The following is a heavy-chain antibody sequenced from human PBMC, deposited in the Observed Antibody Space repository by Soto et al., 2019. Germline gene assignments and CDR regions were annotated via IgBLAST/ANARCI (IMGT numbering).Heavy chain of an antibody. CDR3: VSGPHSRYLVTTWDY. D-gene: IGHD4-17*01. CDR1: GFTFSDHY. J-gene: IGHJ4*02. V-gene: IGHV3-72*01. Sequence: EVQLVESGGGLVQPGGSLRLSCVVSGFTFSDHYMDWVRQAPGKGLEWVGRIRNKANSYTTVYAASVKGRFTISRDDSKNSMYLQMNSLKIEDTDVYYCVSGPHSRYLVTTWDYWGQGTLVTVSS. CDR2: IRNKANSYTT.